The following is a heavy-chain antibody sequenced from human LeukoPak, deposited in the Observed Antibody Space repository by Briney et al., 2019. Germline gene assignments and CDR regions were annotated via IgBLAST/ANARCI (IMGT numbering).Heavy chain of an antibody. V-gene: IGHV4-30-4*08. Sequence: SETLSLTCTVSGGSISSGDDYWSWVRQPPGKGLEWIGFIYYSGNTYYNPSLKSRVTISVDTSKNQFSLRLNSVTAADTAVYYCARDHCSSKSCFIDYWGQGTLVTVS. D-gene: IGHD2-2*01. CDR1: GGSISSGDDY. CDR3: ARDHCSSKSCFIDY. CDR2: IYYSGNT. J-gene: IGHJ4*02.